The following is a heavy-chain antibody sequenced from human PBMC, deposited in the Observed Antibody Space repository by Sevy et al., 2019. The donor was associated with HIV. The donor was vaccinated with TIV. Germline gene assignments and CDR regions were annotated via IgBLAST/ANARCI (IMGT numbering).Heavy chain of an antibody. V-gene: IGHV1-24*01. CDR1: GYTLTELS. CDR3: ATGGCSGGSCYPYYYYGMDV. CDR2: FDPEDGET. Sequence: ASVKVSCKVSGYTLTELSMHWVRQAPGKGLEWMGGFDPEDGETIYVQKFQGRVTMTEDTSTDTAYMELSSLRSEDTAVYYCATGGCSGGSCYPYYYYGMDVRGQGTTVTVSS. D-gene: IGHD2-15*01. J-gene: IGHJ6*02.